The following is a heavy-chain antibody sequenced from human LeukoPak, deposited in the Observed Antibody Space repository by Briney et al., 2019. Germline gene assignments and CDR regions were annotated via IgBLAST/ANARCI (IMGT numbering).Heavy chain of an antibody. Sequence: SETLSLTCTVSGGSISSYYWSWIRQPPGKGLEWIGYIYYSGSTNYNPSLKSRVTISVDTSKNQFSLKLSSVTAADTAVYYCARDRSIAAAAYYYYYYGMDVWGQGTTVTVSS. J-gene: IGHJ6*02. CDR3: ARDRSIAAAAYYYYYYGMDV. D-gene: IGHD6-13*01. CDR1: GGSISSYY. V-gene: IGHV4-59*01. CDR2: IYYSGST.